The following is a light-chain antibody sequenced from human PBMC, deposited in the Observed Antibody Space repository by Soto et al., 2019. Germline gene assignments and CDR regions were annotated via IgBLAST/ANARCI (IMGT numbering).Light chain of an antibody. J-gene: IGKJ4*01. Sequence: EIVMTQSPATLSASPGERATISCRASQSVSSNLAWYQQKPGQAPRLLIYGASTRATGIPARFSGSGSGTEFTLTISSLQSEEFSVYYCQQYNNWPPLTFGGGTKVEIK. CDR2: GAS. V-gene: IGKV3-15*01. CDR1: QSVSSN. CDR3: QQYNNWPPLT.